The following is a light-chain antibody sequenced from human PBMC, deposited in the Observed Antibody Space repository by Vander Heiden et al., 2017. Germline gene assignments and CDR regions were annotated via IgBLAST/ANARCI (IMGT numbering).Light chain of an antibody. V-gene: IGKV3-15*01. CDR2: GAS. CDR3: QQDINPGT. CDR1: QSLSTY. J-gene: IGKJ1*01. Sequence: EIVMTQSPATLSVSPGERATLSCRASQSLSTYLAWYQQKPGQAPRLLIYGASTRATGVPARFSGSGSGTEFTLTISSLQSEDFAVYYWQQDINPGTFGQGTKVEI.